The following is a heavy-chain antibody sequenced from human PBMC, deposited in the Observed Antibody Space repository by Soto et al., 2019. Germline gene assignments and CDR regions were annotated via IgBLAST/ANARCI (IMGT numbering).Heavy chain of an antibody. CDR2: IYSGGST. CDR3: ARDRDGLDY. Sequence: EVQLVESVGGLVQPGGSLRLSCAASGLTVSNNHMSWVRQAPGRGLEWVSVIYSGGSTHNADSVKGRFTISRDNSKNTLYLQMNSLRVEDTAVYYCARDRDGLDYWGQGTLVTVSS. V-gene: IGHV3-66*01. CDR1: GLTVSNNH. J-gene: IGHJ4*02.